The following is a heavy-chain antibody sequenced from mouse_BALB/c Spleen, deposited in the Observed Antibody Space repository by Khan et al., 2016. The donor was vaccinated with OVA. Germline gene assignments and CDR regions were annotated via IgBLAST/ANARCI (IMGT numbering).Heavy chain of an antibody. CDR1: GFSFSNYG. J-gene: IGHJ3*01. D-gene: IGHD1-3*01. V-gene: IGHV2-9*02. CDR3: ARAFYNGAWFAY. Sequence: VQLVESGPGLVAPSRTLSITCTVSGFSFSNYGVHWVRQPPGKGLEWLGVIWAGGSTNYNSALMSRLSISKDDSKSQVFLKMNSLQTDDTAMYYCARAFYNGAWFAYWGQGTLVTVSA. CDR2: IWAGGST.